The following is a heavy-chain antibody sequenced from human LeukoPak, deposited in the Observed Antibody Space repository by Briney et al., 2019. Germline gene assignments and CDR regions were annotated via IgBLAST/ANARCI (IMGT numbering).Heavy chain of an antibody. V-gene: IGHV3-9*01. J-gene: IGHJ4*02. CDR1: GFTFDDYA. D-gene: IGHD4-17*01. Sequence: GGSLRLSCAASGFTFDDYAMHWVRQAPGKGLEWASGISWNSGSIGYADSVKGRFTISRDNAKNSLYLQMNSLRAEDTALYYCAIIPTVTPLDYWGQGTLVTVSS. CDR3: AIIPTVTPLDY. CDR2: ISWNSGSI.